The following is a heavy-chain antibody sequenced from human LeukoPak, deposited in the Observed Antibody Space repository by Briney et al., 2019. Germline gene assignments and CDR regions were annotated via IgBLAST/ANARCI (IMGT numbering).Heavy chain of an antibody. V-gene: IGHV1-8*03. CDR1: GYTFTSYD. J-gene: IGHJ4*02. CDR3: ARDPARGPDSSGWPAFDY. Sequence: ASVNVSCKPSGYTFTSYDINWVRQATGQGLEWMGWMNPNCGNTGYAQEFQGRVAITRNTSISTAYMELSSLRSEDTAVYYCARDPARGPDSSGWPAFDYWGQGTLVTVSS. CDR2: MNPNCGNT. D-gene: IGHD6-19*01.